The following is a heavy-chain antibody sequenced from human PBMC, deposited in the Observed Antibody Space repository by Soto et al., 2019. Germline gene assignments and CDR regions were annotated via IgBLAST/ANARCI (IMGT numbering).Heavy chain of an antibody. V-gene: IGHV3-23*01. Sequence: GGSLRLSCAASGVTFSSYAMSWVRQAPGKGLEWVSAISGSGGSTYYADSVKGRFTISRDNSKNTLYLQMDRLRAEDTAVYLCAKGSKAVFWSGSHYNWFDPWGQGTLVTVSS. CDR1: GVTFSSYA. CDR2: ISGSGGST. D-gene: IGHD3-3*01. J-gene: IGHJ5*02. CDR3: AKGSKAVFWSGSHYNWFDP.